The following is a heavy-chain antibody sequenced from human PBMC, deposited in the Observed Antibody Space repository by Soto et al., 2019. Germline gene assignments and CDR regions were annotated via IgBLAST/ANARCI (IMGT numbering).Heavy chain of an antibody. V-gene: IGHV1-46*03. D-gene: IGHD6-13*01. CDR1: GYTFTSYY. Sequence: GASVKVSCKASGYTFTSYYMHWVRQAPGQGLEWMGIINPSGGSTSYAQKFQGRVTMTRDTSTSTVYMELSSLRSEDTAVYYCASSLSGWYSTSTNGMDVWGQGTTVTVSS. CDR2: INPSGGST. J-gene: IGHJ6*02. CDR3: ASSLSGWYSTSTNGMDV.